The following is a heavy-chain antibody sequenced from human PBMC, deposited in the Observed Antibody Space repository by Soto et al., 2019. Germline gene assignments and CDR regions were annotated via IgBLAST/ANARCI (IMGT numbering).Heavy chain of an antibody. D-gene: IGHD3-22*01. Sequence: GGSLRLCCAASGFTFSSYAMHWVRQAPGKGLEYVSAISSNGGSTYYANSVKGRFTISRDNSKNTLYLQMGSLRAEDMAVYYCAGGLYYDSSGVIGGMDVWGQGTTVTVSS. CDR1: GFTFSSYA. CDR2: ISSNGGST. CDR3: AGGLYYDSSGVIGGMDV. J-gene: IGHJ6*02. V-gene: IGHV3-64*01.